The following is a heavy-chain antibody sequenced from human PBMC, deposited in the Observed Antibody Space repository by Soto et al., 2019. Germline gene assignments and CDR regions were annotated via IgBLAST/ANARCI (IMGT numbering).Heavy chain of an antibody. D-gene: IGHD5-12*01. J-gene: IGHJ4*02. CDR3: VKSRGGNNFDFFD. V-gene: IGHV3-64D*06. Sequence: GSLRLSCSATGFTFSSYSMHWVRQAPGKGLEYVSGIRGDGDPPFYADSVKGRFTISIDNSKNTLYLQMSSLSADDTAVYYCVKSRGGNNFDFFDWAQGALVTVSS. CDR2: IRGDGDPP. CDR1: GFTFSSYS.